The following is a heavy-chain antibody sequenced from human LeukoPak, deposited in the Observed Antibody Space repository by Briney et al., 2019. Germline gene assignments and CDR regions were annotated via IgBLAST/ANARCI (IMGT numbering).Heavy chain of an antibody. CDR3: ARGYCSSGSCYVGWFDP. D-gene: IGHD2-2*01. J-gene: IGHJ5*02. Sequence: APVKVSCKASGHTFSDYYIHWVRQAPGQGLEWMGWIGPNSGGTNYAQKFQGRVTMTRDTSISTDYMELSRLRSDDTAVYYCARGYCSSGSCYVGWFDPWGQGTLVTVSS. CDR2: IGPNSGGT. V-gene: IGHV1-2*02. CDR1: GHTFSDYY.